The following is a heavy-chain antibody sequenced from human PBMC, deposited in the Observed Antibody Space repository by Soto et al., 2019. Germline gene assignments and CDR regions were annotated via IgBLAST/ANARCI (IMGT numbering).Heavy chain of an antibody. CDR3: AREIPTIGPHFDY. Sequence: EVQLLDSGGGLVQPGGSLRLSCAASEFTFSNYPMTWVRQTPGEGLDWVATISNDGSQTYYADSVKGRFTISRDNSKNTLYLHMNSLRVEDTAIYYCAREIPTIGPHFDYWGQGTLVTVSS. CDR1: EFTFSNYP. CDR2: ISNDGSQT. V-gene: IGHV3-23*01. J-gene: IGHJ4*02. D-gene: IGHD2-2*01.